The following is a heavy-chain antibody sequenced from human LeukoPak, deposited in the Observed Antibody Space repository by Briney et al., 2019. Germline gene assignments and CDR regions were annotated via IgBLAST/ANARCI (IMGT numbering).Heavy chain of an antibody. CDR1: GGSFSGYY. Sequence: SETLSLTCAVYGGSFSGYYWSWIRQPPAKGLEWIGEINHSGSTNYNPSLKSRVTISVDTSRNQFSLKLSSVTAADTAVYYCASRGYCSGGSCYYFDYWGQGTLVTVSS. V-gene: IGHV4-34*01. J-gene: IGHJ4*02. CDR2: INHSGST. CDR3: ASRGYCSGGSCYYFDY. D-gene: IGHD2-15*01.